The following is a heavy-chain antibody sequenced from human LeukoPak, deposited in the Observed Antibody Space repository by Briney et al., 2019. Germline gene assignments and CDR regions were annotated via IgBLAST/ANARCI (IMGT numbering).Heavy chain of an antibody. CDR2: IYHSGST. J-gene: IGHJ4*02. Sequence: ASETLSLTCAVSGGSISSSNWWSWVRQPPGKGLEWIGEIYHSGSTNYNPSLKSRVTISVDKSKNQFSLKLSSVTAADTAVYYCAREPTIAAAGTGFDHWGQGTLVTVSS. CDR1: GGSISSSNW. D-gene: IGHD6-13*01. V-gene: IGHV4-4*02. CDR3: AREPTIAAAGTGFDH.